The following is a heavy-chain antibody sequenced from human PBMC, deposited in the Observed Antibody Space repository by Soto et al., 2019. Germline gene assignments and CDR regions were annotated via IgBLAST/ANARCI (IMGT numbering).Heavy chain of an antibody. CDR2: ISSSGGST. J-gene: IGHJ4*02. D-gene: IGHD1-7*01. V-gene: IGHV3-23*01. CDR3: AKRPTTYYFDY. Sequence: EVQLLESGGGLVQPGGSLRVSCAASGFTFSNYAMSWVRQAPGKGLEWVSAISSSGGSTNYADSVKGRFTISRDNSKNTPYLQMNSLRGEDTAVYYCAKRPTTYYFDYWGQGTLVTVSS. CDR1: GFTFSNYA.